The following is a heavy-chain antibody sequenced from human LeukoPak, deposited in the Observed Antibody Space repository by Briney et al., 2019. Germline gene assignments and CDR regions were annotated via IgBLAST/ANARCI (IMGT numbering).Heavy chain of an antibody. V-gene: IGHV1-69*01. CDR3: ARPWLVQNYYYGMDV. CDR1: GGTFSSYA. J-gene: IGHJ6*04. Sequence: SVKVSCKASGGTFSSYAISWVRQAPGQGLEWMGGIIPIFGTANYAQKFQGRVTITADESTSTAYMELSSLRSEDTAAYYCARPWLVQNYYYGMDVWGKGTTVTVSS. CDR2: IIPIFGTA. D-gene: IGHD6-19*01.